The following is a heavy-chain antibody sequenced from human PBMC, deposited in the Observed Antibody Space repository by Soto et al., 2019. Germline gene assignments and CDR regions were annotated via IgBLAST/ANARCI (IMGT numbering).Heavy chain of an antibody. J-gene: IGHJ6*02. Sequence: GGSLRLSCAASGFTFSSYSMNWVRQAPGKGLEWVSSISSSSSYIYYADSVKGRFTISRDNAKNSLYLQMNSLRAEDTAVYYCARLSADSYGTIYYYYYGMDVWGQGTTDPVSS. V-gene: IGHV3-21*01. CDR1: GFTFSSYS. CDR2: ISSSSSYI. CDR3: ARLSADSYGTIYYYYYGMDV. D-gene: IGHD5-18*01.